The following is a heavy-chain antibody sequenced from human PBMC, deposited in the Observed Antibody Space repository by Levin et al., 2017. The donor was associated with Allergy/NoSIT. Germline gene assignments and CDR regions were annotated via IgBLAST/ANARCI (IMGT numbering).Heavy chain of an antibody. Sequence: SETLSLTCSVSGGSIRSYHWSWVRQPPGKGLEWLGHFSYSGDTNYNPSLKSRVTFSLDASENHFSLKLTSVTTADTAVYYCARHVYPDGSPFDSWGLGSLVTVSS. J-gene: IGHJ4*02. V-gene: IGHV4-59*08. D-gene: IGHD3-10*01. CDR1: GGSIRSYH. CDR3: ARHVYPDGSPFDS. CDR2: FSYSGDT.